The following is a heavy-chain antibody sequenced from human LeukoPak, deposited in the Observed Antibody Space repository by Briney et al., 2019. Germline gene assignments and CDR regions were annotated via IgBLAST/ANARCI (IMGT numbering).Heavy chain of an antibody. Sequence: GGSLRLSCAASGFTFSSYSMNWGRQGQGKGLEWVSHINASGTGIVYADSVRGRFTSSRDNAKNSLYLQMKSLGDEDTAVYYCASSGSYRFDYWGQGTLVTVSS. D-gene: IGHD1-26*01. CDR1: GFTFSSYS. V-gene: IGHV3-48*02. CDR3: ASSGSYRFDY. CDR2: INASGTGI. J-gene: IGHJ4*02.